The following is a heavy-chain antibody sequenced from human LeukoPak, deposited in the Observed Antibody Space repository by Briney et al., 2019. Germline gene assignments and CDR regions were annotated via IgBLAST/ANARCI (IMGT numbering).Heavy chain of an antibody. CDR3: ARDGYDILTGYYPADY. D-gene: IGHD3-9*01. J-gene: IGHJ4*02. CDR1: GFTFSSYW. V-gene: IGHV3-74*01. Sequence: GGSLRLSCAASGFTFSSYWMHWVRQAPGKGLVWVSRINSDGSSTSYADSVKGRFTISRDNAKNTLYLQMNSLRAEDTAVYYCARDGYDILTGYYPADYWGQGTLVTVSS. CDR2: INSDGSST.